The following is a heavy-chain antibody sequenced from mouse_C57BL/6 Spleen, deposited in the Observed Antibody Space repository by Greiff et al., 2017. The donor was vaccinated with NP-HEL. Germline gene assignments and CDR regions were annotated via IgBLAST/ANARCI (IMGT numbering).Heavy chain of an antibody. Sequence: EVQVVESGGGLVKPGGSLKLSCAASGFTFSDYGMHWVRQAPEKGLEWVAYISSGSSTIYYADTVKGRFTISRDNAKNTLFLQMTSLRSEDTAMYYCARTYYSNLYWYFDVWGTGTTVTVSS. V-gene: IGHV5-17*01. CDR2: ISSGSSTI. CDR1: GFTFSDYG. CDR3: ARTYYSNLYWYFDV. J-gene: IGHJ1*03. D-gene: IGHD2-5*01.